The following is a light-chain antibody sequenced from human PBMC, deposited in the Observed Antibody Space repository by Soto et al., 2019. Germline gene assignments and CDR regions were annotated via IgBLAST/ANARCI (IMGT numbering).Light chain of an antibody. CDR2: AAS. CDR3: QHYNSYSEA. CDR1: QGIRND. Sequence: AIQMTQSPSSLSASVGARVPITCRASQGIRNDLGWYQQKPGKAPKLLIYAASSLQSRVPSRFSGSGSGTDFTLTISSLQPEDFATYYWQHYNSYSEAFGQGTKVDIK. V-gene: IGKV1-6*01. J-gene: IGKJ1*01.